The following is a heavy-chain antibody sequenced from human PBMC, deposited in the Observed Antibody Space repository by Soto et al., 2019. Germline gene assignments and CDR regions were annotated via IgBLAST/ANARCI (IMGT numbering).Heavy chain of an antibody. CDR2: INPDGSRT. Sequence: PGGSLRLSCAASGFTFTSYWMHWVRQSPGKGLVWVSRINPDGSRTSYADSVKGRFTISRDNAKNTLYLQMNSLVAFVTAVYYCARVAVTTYYFDYWGHGTLVTVSS. CDR3: ARVAVTTYYFDY. CDR1: GFTFTSYW. J-gene: IGHJ4*01. V-gene: IGHV3-74*01. D-gene: IGHD4-17*01.